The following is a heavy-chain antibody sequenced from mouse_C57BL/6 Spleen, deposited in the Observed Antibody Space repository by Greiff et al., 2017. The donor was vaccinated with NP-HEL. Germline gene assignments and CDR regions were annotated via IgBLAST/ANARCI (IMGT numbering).Heavy chain of an antibody. CDR1: GYTFTSYW. D-gene: IGHD2-1*01. Sequence: VQLQQPGAELVRPGSSVKLSCKASGYTFTSYWMDWVKQRPGQGLEWIGNIYPSDSEIHYNQKFKDKATLTVDKSSSTAYMQLSSLTSEDSAVYYCASPIYYGNYRDYAMDYGGQGTSVTVSS. J-gene: IGHJ4*01. CDR3: ASPIYYGNYRDYAMDY. V-gene: IGHV1-61*01. CDR2: IYPSDSEI.